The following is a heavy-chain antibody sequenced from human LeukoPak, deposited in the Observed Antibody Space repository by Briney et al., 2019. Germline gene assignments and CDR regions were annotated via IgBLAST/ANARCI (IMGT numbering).Heavy chain of an antibody. J-gene: IGHJ5*02. V-gene: IGHV4-4*07. Sequence: PSETLSLTCTVSGGSISSYYWSWIRQPAGKGLEWIGRIHTSGSTNYNPSLKSRVTMSVDTSKNQFSLKLSSVTAADTAVYYCARENGGLYYGSGSYYNTPHWFDPWGQGTLVTVSS. CDR3: ARENGGLYYGSGSYYNTPHWFDP. D-gene: IGHD3-10*01. CDR2: IHTSGST. CDR1: GGSISSYY.